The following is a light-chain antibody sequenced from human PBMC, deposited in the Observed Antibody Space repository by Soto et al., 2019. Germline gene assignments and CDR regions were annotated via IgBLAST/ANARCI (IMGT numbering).Light chain of an antibody. V-gene: IGKV3-15*01. CDR3: QQYHNWPRT. Sequence: EIVLTQSPGTLSLSPGERATLSCRASQSVSNNYLAWYQQKPGQAPRLLIYGASTRATGIPARFSGSGSGTEFTLTISGLQSEDFAVYYCQQYHNWPRTFGQGTKVDIK. J-gene: IGKJ1*01. CDR2: GAS. CDR1: QSVSNN.